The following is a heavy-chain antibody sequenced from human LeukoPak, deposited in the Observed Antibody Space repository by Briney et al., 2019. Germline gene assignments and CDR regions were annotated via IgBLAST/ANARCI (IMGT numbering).Heavy chain of an antibody. D-gene: IGHD5-18*01. CDR3: ARGGYSYTTSHPY. V-gene: IGHV3-7*01. J-gene: IGHJ4*02. Sequence: PGGSLRLSCAASGFTFSSYWMSWVRQAPGKGLEWVANIKQDGSEKYYVDSVKGRFTISRDNPKNSLYLQMNSLRAEDTAVYYCARGGYSYTTSHPYWGQGTLVTVSS. CDR2: IKQDGSEK. CDR1: GFTFSSYW.